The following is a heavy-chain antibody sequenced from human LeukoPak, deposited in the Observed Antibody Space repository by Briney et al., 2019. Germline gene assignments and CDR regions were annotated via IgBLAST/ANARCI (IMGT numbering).Heavy chain of an antibody. Sequence: SETLSLTCTVSGGSISSYYWSWIRQPPGKGLDWIGYIYYSGSTNYNPSLKSRVTISVDTSKNQFSLKLSSVTAADTAVYYCARDGTGTTSDYWGQGTLVTVSS. V-gene: IGHV4-59*01. CDR2: IYYSGST. CDR1: GGSISSYY. J-gene: IGHJ4*02. CDR3: ARDGTGTTSDY. D-gene: IGHD1-1*01.